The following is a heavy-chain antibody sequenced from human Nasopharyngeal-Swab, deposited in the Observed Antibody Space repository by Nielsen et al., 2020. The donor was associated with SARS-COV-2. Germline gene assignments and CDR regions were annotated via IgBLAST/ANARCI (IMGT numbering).Heavy chain of an antibody. D-gene: IGHD6-19*01. V-gene: IGHV3-23*01. Sequence: ESLKISCAASGFTFSNYAMSWVRQAPGKGPEWVSGISGSGGSTNYAESVQGRFTISRDKSMNTLYLQMNSLRAEDTAIYYCAKGQVAGTRSRFEHWGQGALVTVSS. CDR1: GFTFSNYA. CDR3: AKGQVAGTRSRFEH. J-gene: IGHJ4*02. CDR2: ISGSGGST.